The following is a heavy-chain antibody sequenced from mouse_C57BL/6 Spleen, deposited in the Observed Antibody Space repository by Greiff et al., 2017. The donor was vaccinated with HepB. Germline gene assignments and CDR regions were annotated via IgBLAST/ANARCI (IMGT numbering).Heavy chain of an antibody. D-gene: IGHD2-4*01. Sequence: EVKVVESGGGLVKPGGSLKLSCAASGFTFSSYAMSWVRQTPEKRLEWVATISDGGSYTYYPDNVKGRFTISRDNAKNNLYLQMSHLKSEDTAMYYCARALLYDYGGAWFAYWGQGTLVTVSA. V-gene: IGHV5-4*03. CDR3: ARALLYDYGGAWFAY. CDR1: GFTFSSYA. CDR2: ISDGGSYT. J-gene: IGHJ3*01.